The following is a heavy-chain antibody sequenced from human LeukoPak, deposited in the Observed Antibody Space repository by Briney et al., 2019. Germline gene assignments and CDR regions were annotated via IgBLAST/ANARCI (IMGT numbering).Heavy chain of an antibody. J-gene: IGHJ4*02. CDR3: ARVFFLGGDAFNFDY. V-gene: IGHV4-59*01. Sequence: KASETLSLTCTVSGGSISSYYWSWIRQPPGKGLEWIGYIYYSGSTNYNPSLKSRVTISVDTSKNQFSLKLSSVTAADTAVYYCARVFFLGGDAFNFDYWGQGTLVTVSS. D-gene: IGHD2/OR15-2a*01. CDR2: IYYSGST. CDR1: GGSISSYY.